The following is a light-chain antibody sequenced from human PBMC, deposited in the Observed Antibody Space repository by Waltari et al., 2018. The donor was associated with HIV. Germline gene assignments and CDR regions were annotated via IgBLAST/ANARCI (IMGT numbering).Light chain of an antibody. Sequence: SYELTQSPSASVAPGQTASIICAGENIGSRRVQWYQLKPGQAPVLVVRDADARPSGVPHRFSGSNSENMATLTIAGVEVGDEADYYCQVWDSGSDQWVFGGGTSLTVL. CDR2: DAD. V-gene: IGLV3-21*02. CDR3: QVWDSGSDQWV. J-gene: IGLJ3*02. CDR1: NIGSRR.